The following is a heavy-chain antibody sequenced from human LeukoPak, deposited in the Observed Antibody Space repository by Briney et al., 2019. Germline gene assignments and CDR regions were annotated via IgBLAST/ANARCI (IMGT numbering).Heavy chain of an antibody. Sequence: GGSLRLSCAASGFTFSSYTMNWVRQAPGKGLEWVSSISSSSSYIYYADSVKGRFTISRDNAKNSLYLQMNSLRAEDTAVYYCARDPTPFQRIAVALLDYWGQGTLVTVSS. CDR2: ISSSSSYI. CDR1: GFTFSSYT. D-gene: IGHD6-19*01. J-gene: IGHJ4*02. CDR3: ARDPTPFQRIAVALLDY. V-gene: IGHV3-21*01.